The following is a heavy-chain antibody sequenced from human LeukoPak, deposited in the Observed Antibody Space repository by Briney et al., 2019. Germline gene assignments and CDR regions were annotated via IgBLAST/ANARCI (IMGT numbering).Heavy chain of an antibody. D-gene: IGHD6-19*01. Sequence: GGSLRLSCEGSGFSVNGYVMSWVRQAPGKGLEWIAVTGGSDDNTHYADSVKGRFTISRDNSENRLFLQMNSLRPDDSALYYCTKDLMTGFSSGWYFAYWGQGTLVTVSS. CDR1: GFSVNGYV. J-gene: IGHJ4*02. CDR3: TKDLMTGFSSGWYFAY. CDR2: TGGSDDNT. V-gene: IGHV3-23*01.